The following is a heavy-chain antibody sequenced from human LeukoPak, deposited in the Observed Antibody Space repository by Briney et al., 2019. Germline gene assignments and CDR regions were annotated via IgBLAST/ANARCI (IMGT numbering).Heavy chain of an antibody. V-gene: IGHV4-38-2*02. CDR1: GYSISSGYY. D-gene: IGHD3-3*01. Sequence: PSETLSLTCTVSGYSISSGYYWGWIRQPPGKGLEWIGSIYHSGSTYYNPSLKSRVTISVDTSKNQFSLKLSSVTAADTAVYYCARGDFGVVSSPHFDYWGQGTLVTVSS. CDR2: IYHSGST. CDR3: ARGDFGVVSSPHFDY. J-gene: IGHJ4*02.